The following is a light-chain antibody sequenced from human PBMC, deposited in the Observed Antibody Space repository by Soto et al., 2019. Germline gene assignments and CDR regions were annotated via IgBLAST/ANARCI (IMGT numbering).Light chain of an antibody. J-gene: IGLJ2*01. V-gene: IGLV2-14*01. Sequence: QSALTQPASVSGSHGQSITISCTGTSSDVGGYNYVSWYQQHPGKAPKLMIYDVSNRPSGVSNRFSGSKSGNTASLTISGLQADDEADYYCSSYTSSSTPKVFGGGTQLTVL. CDR1: SSDVGGYNY. CDR2: DVS. CDR3: SSYTSSSTPKV.